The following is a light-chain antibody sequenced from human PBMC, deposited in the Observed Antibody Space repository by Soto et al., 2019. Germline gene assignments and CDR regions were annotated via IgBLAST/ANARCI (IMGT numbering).Light chain of an antibody. CDR2: GAS. CDR3: QQYNNWSPWM. V-gene: IGKV3-15*01. Sequence: EIVMTQSPATLSVSPGERATLSCRASQSVSSNLAWYQQKPGQAPRLLIYGASTRATGIPARFSGSGSGTEFTLTISSLQSEDFAVYYCQQYNNWSPWMFGKGTKAEIK. CDR1: QSVSSN. J-gene: IGKJ1*01.